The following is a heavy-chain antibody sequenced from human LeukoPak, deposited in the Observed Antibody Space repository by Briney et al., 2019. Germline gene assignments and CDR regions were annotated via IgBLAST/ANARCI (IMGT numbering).Heavy chain of an antibody. Sequence: GGSLRLSCAASGFTFSSYAMHWVRQAPGKGLEWVAVISYDGNNKYYADSVKGRFTISRDNSKNTLYLQMNSLRPEDTAVYYCARGKHNWFDPWGQGTLVTVSS. V-gene: IGHV3-30-3*01. CDR2: ISYDGNNK. CDR1: GFTFSSYA. J-gene: IGHJ5*02. D-gene: IGHD2-21*01. CDR3: ARGKHNWFDP.